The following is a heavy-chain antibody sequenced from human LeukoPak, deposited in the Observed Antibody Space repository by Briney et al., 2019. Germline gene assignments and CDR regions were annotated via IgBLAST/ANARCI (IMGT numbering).Heavy chain of an antibody. Sequence: EASVTVSCTASGYTFTSYYMHWVRQAPGQGLEWMGIINPSGGSTSYAQKFQGRVTMTRDTSTSTVYMELSSLRSEDTAVYYCARGRSDYYDSTEPPSGDGYWGQGTLVTVSS. V-gene: IGHV1-46*01. D-gene: IGHD3-22*01. CDR2: INPSGGST. CDR3: ARGRSDYYDSTEPPSGDGY. CDR1: GYTFTSYY. J-gene: IGHJ4*02.